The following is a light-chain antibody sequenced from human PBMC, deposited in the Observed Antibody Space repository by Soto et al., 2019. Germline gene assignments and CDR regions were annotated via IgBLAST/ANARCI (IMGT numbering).Light chain of an antibody. CDR3: QQYGTSLPFT. CDR2: AAS. J-gene: IGKJ2*01. CDR1: QSVSSSY. Sequence: ELVLTQSPGTLSLSPGERATLSCRASQSVSSSYLAWYQQKPGQAPRLLIYAASSRATGIPDRFSDSGSGTDFTLTISRLEPEDFAVYFCQQYGTSLPFTFGQGTKVEIK. V-gene: IGKV3-20*01.